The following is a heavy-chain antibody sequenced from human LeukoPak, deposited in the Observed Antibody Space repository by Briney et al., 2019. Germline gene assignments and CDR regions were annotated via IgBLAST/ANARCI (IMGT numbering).Heavy chain of an antibody. CDR3: STYIMGFGGDY. CDR1: GLTFSNAW. CDR2: IIRKTDGERT. V-gene: IGHV3-15*01. Sequence: GGSLRLSCAASGLTFSNAWMTWVRQAPGKGLEWIGRIIRKTDGERTHYAASVKDRFTISKDDSKNTVYLRMNSLTSEDTAVYYCSTYIMGFGGDYWGQGTLVTVSS. D-gene: IGHD3-16*01. J-gene: IGHJ4*02.